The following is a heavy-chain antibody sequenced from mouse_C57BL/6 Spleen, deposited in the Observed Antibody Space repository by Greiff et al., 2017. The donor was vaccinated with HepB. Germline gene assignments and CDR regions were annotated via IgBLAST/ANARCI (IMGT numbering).Heavy chain of an antibody. CDR1: GYTFTSYW. Sequence: QVQLQQPGAELVKPGASVKLSCKASGYTFTSYWMHWVKQRPGRGLEWIGRIDPSSGGTKYNEKFKSKATLTVDKPSSTAYMQLSSLTSEDSAVYYCARQTGVRAMDYWGQGTSVTVSS. CDR3: ARQTGVRAMDY. J-gene: IGHJ4*01. D-gene: IGHD4-1*01. V-gene: IGHV1-72*01. CDR2: IDPSSGGT.